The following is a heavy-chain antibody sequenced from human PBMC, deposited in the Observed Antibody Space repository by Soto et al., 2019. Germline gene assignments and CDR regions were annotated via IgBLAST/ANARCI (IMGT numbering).Heavy chain of an antibody. CDR3: ARGRSGNYYYDGMDV. J-gene: IGHJ6*02. CDR2: IIPILGIA. CDR1: GGTFSSYT. Sequence: QVQLVQSGAEVKKPGSSVKVSCKASGGTFSSYTISWVRQAPGQGLEWMGRIIPILGIANYAQKFQGRVTITADKSTSTAYMELSSLRSEDTAVYYCARGRSGNYYYDGMDVWGQGTTVTVSS. D-gene: IGHD3-10*01. V-gene: IGHV1-69*02.